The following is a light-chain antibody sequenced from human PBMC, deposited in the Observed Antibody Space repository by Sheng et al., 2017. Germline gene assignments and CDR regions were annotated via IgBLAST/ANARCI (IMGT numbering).Light chain of an antibody. Sequence: EIVLTQSPGTLSLSPGERATLSCRASQSIGRRVAWYQQKPGQAPRLLIYGASTRATGVPVRFSGSGSGTAFTLTISSLQSEDFAVYYCQQCNNWPYTFGQGTKLEI. CDR3: QQCNNWPYT. CDR2: GAS. J-gene: IGKJ2*01. CDR1: QSIGRR. V-gene: IGKV3-15*01.